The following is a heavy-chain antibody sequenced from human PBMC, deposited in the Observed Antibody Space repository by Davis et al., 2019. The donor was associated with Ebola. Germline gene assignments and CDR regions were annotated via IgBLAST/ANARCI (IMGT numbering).Heavy chain of an antibody. J-gene: IGHJ4*02. Sequence: AASVKVSCKASGGTFSSYTISWVRQATGQGLEWMGWMNPNSGNTGYAQKFQGRVTMTTDTSTSTAYMELRSLRSDDTAVYYCARDEWELLSGFYGYWGQGTLVTVSS. D-gene: IGHD1-26*01. CDR2: MNPNSGNT. CDR1: GGTFSSYT. V-gene: IGHV1-8*02. CDR3: ARDEWELLSGFYGY.